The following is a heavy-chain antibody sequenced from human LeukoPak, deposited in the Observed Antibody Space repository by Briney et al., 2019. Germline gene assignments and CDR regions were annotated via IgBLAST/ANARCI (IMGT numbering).Heavy chain of an antibody. CDR1: GFTFSSYE. V-gene: IGHV3-48*03. J-gene: IGHJ3*02. Sequence: GGSLRLSCAASGFTFSSYEMNWVRQAPGKGLEWVSYISSSGSTIYYADSVKGRFTISRDNAKNPLYLQMSSLRAEDTAVYYCARFLALYAFDIWGQGTMVTVSS. CDR3: ARFLALYAFDI. CDR2: ISSSGSTI.